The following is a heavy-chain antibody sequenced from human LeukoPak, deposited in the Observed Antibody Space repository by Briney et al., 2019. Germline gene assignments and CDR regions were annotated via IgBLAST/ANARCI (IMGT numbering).Heavy chain of an antibody. CDR1: GFSLRTSGAG. CDR3: ALTYYYDSSGYFDY. D-gene: IGHD3-22*01. CDR2: IHWDDDK. J-gene: IGHJ4*02. V-gene: IGHV2-5*02. Sequence: SGPTLMHPTPTLTLTCTFSGFSLRTSGAGVGWIRQPPGKSQEWLTLIHWDDDKRYSPSLKSRPTITKDTSKNQVVLTMTNMDPVDTATYYCALTYYYDSSGYFDYWGQGTLVTVSS.